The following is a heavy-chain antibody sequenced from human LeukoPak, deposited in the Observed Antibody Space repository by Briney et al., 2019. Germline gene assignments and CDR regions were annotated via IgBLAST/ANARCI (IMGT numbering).Heavy chain of an antibody. CDR1: GGTFSSYA. Sequence: SVKVSCKASGGTFSSYAISWVRQAPGQGLEWMGGIIPIFGTANYAQKFQGRVTITADESTSTAYMELSSLRSEDTAVYYCAREESGSYYFDYWGQGALVTVSS. D-gene: IGHD1-26*01. V-gene: IGHV1-69*13. CDR2: IIPIFGTA. CDR3: AREESGSYYFDY. J-gene: IGHJ4*02.